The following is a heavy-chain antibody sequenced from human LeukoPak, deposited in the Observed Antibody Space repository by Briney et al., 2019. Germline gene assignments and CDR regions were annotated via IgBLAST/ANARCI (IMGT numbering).Heavy chain of an antibody. V-gene: IGHV1-18*01. Sequence: GASVKVSCKASGYTFTSYGISWVRQAPGQGLEWMGWISAYNGNTNYAQKLQGRVTTTTDTSTSTAYMELRSLRSDDTAVYYCARDGGHYDFWSGYYPYPFDYWGQGTLVTVSS. J-gene: IGHJ4*02. CDR1: GYTFTSYG. D-gene: IGHD3-3*01. CDR3: ARDGGHYDFWSGYYPYPFDY. CDR2: ISAYNGNT.